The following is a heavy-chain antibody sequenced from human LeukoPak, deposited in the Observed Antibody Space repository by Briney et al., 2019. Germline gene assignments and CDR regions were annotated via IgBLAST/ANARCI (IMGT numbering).Heavy chain of an antibody. CDR2: ISGSGGST. Sequence: PGGSLRLSCAASGFTFVSYAMSWVRQAPGKGLEWVSAISGSGGSTYYADSVKGRFTISRDNSKNTLYLQMNSLRAEDTAVYYCATPPYCSSTSCPLYYFDYWGQGTLVTVSS. D-gene: IGHD2-2*01. CDR3: ATPPYCSSTSCPLYYFDY. J-gene: IGHJ4*02. CDR1: GFTFVSYA. V-gene: IGHV3-23*01.